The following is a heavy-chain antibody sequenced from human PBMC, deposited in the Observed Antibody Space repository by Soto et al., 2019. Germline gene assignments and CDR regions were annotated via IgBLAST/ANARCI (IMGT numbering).Heavy chain of an antibody. Sequence: EVQLLESGGGFIHPGGSLRLSCAASGFSFSSFAMNWVRQAPGKGLEWVSIISGSADSTFYADSVKGRFTISRDNSKNTLYLQIISLRAEDTVVYYCGKTRGAMIYAISVYGMDVWGQGTTVTVSS. V-gene: IGHV3-23*01. CDR3: GKTRGAMIYAISVYGMDV. CDR1: GFSFSSFA. CDR2: ISGSADST. D-gene: IGHD2-8*01. J-gene: IGHJ6*02.